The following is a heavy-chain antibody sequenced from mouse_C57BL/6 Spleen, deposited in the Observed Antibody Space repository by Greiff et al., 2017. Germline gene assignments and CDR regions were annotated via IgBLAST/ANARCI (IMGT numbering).Heavy chain of an antibody. CDR1: GYAFTNYL. J-gene: IGHJ2*01. Sequence: QVHVKQSGAELVRPGTSVKVSCKASGYAFTNYLIEWVKQRPGQGLEWIGVINPGSGGTNYNEKFKGKATLTADKSSSTAYMQLSSLTSEDSAVFFCARDGGSLFDYWGQGTTLTVSS. V-gene: IGHV1-54*01. D-gene: IGHD1-1*02. CDR2: INPGSGGT. CDR3: ARDGGSLFDY.